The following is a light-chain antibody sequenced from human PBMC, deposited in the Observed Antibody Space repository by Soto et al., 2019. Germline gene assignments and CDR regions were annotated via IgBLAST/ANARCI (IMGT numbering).Light chain of an antibody. CDR2: DSS. J-gene: IGKJ4*01. V-gene: IGKV1-33*01. CDR1: QGINNY. CDR3: QHYDHVPLS. Sequence: DIQMTQSPSSLSASVGDRVTITCQASQGINNYLNWYQQKEGKAPELLIYDSSKLKTGVPSRFSGSGSETDFTLTISSLQPDDVATYSCQHYDHVPLSFGGGTKVEIK.